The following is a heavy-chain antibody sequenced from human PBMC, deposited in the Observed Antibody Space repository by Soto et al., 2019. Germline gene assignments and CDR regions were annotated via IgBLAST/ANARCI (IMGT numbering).Heavy chain of an antibody. CDR1: GFTFSSYA. Sequence: QPVGSLRLSCAASGFTFSSYAMSWVRQAPGKGLEWVSSISGSGGGTCYADSVKGRFTFSRDNSKNTLYLQMNSLRAEDTAVYYCAKFGMATTKRSPPYYIDYWGQGALVTVSS. J-gene: IGHJ4*02. CDR3: AKFGMATTKRSPPYYIDY. V-gene: IGHV3-23*01. D-gene: IGHD1-1*01. CDR2: ISGSGGGT.